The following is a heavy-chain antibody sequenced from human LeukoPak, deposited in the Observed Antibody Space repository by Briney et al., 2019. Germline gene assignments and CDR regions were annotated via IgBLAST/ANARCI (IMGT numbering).Heavy chain of an antibody. V-gene: IGHV3-23*01. J-gene: IGHJ4*02. CDR1: RFTFSNFA. CDR3: ARGSRITIFGVVGNDY. Sequence: PGGSLRHSCAASRFTFSNFAMRWVRQAPGKGLEWVSGISSSGGSTYYADFVKGRFTVSRDNSKNTLYLQMGSLRAEDMAVYYCARGSRITIFGVVGNDYWGQGTLVTVSS. CDR2: ISSSGGST. D-gene: IGHD3-3*01.